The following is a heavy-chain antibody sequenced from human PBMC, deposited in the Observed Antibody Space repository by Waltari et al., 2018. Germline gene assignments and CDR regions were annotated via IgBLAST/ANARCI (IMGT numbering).Heavy chain of an antibody. CDR1: GFTFVKYA. V-gene: IGHV3-9*01. J-gene: IGHJ4*02. Sequence: EVQLVESGGGLVQPGRSLRLSCAASGFTFVKYAMHWVRQAPGKGLEWVSGISWNSGSIGYADSVKGRFTISRDNAKNSLNLQMNSLRAEDTAFYYCAKDMGIVATMVDSWGQGTLVTVSS. CDR3: AKDMGIVATMVDS. CDR2: ISWNSGSI. D-gene: IGHD5-12*01.